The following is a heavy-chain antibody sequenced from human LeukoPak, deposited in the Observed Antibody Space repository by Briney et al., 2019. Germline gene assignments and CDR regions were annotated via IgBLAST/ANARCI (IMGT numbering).Heavy chain of an antibody. CDR1: GGSISSSSYY. CDR3: AMTPYCSSTSCSAFDY. CDR2: IYYSGST. Sequence: SETLSLTCTVSGGSISSSSYYWGWIREPPGKGLEWIGSIYYSGSTYYNPSLKSRVTISVDTSKNRFSLKLSSVTAADTAVYYCAMTPYCSSTSCSAFDYWGQGTLVTVSS. D-gene: IGHD2-2*01. J-gene: IGHJ4*02. V-gene: IGHV4-39*01.